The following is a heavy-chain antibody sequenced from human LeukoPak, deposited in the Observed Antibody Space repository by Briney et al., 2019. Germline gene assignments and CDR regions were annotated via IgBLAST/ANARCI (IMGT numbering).Heavy chain of an antibody. D-gene: IGHD3-9*01. CDR1: GGSISSYY. CDR3: ARVGDILTGADGYYFDY. CDR2: IYYSGST. V-gene: IGHV4-59*01. J-gene: IGHJ4*02. Sequence: SETPSLTCTVSGGSISSYYWSWIRQPPGKGLEWIGYIYYSGSTNYNPSLKSRVTISVDTSKNQFSLKLSSVTAADTAVYYCARVGDILTGADGYYFDYWGQGTLVTVSS.